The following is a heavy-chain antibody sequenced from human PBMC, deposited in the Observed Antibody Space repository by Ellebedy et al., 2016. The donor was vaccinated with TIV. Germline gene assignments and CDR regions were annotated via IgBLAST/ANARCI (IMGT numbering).Heavy chain of an antibody. CDR1: GFTFNSYW. D-gene: IGHD3-10*01. Sequence: GGSLRLSCAASGFTFNSYWMSWVRQAPGKGLERVAIIKQDGSETYYVDSVKGRFTISRDNAKTSLYLQMNSLRVEATAMYYCARVCCYFDSRSNPNGFDPWGQGTLVTVSS. J-gene: IGHJ5*02. CDR2: IKQDGSET. V-gene: IGHV3-7*03. CDR3: ARVCCYFDSRSNPNGFDP.